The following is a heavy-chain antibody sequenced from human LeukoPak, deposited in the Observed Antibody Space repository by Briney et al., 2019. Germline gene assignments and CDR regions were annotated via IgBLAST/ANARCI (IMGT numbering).Heavy chain of an antibody. CDR2: IPYDGSNK. Sequence: GGSLRLSCAASGFTFSNYGMHWVRQAPGKGLEWVAFIPYDGSNKYYADSVKGRFTISRDNSKNTLYLQMNSLRAEDTAVHYCAKDICGGDCYPSGGYWGQGTLVTVSS. CDR1: GFTFSNYG. V-gene: IGHV3-30*02. CDR3: AKDICGGDCYPSGGY. J-gene: IGHJ4*02. D-gene: IGHD2-21*01.